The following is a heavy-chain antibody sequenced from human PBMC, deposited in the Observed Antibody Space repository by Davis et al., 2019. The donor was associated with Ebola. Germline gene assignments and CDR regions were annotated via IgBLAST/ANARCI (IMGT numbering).Heavy chain of an antibody. CDR2: MNPNSENT. D-gene: IGHD3-9*01. CDR3: ARGGYFDWLTRWHYYGMDV. J-gene: IGHJ6*02. Sequence: AASVKVSCKASGYTFTTYDIHWVRQAIGQGLEWMGWMNPNSENTGYAQKFQGRVTMTRSTSISTAYMELSSLRSEDTAVYYCARGGYFDWLTRWHYYGMDVWGQGTTVTVSS. CDR1: GYTFTTYD. V-gene: IGHV1-8*01.